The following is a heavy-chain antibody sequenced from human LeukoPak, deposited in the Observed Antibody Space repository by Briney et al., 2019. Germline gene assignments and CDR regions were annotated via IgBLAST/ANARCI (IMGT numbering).Heavy chain of an antibody. Sequence: PSETLSLTCTVSGGSISSSSYYWGWIRQPPGKGLEWIGSIYYSGSTYYNPSLKSRVTISVDTSKNQFSLKLSSVTAADTAVYYCARHAGSSSWYGPGVYFDYWGQGTLVTVSS. V-gene: IGHV4-39*01. CDR2: IYYSGST. D-gene: IGHD6-13*01. CDR1: GGSISSSSYY. CDR3: ARHAGSSSWYGPGVYFDY. J-gene: IGHJ4*02.